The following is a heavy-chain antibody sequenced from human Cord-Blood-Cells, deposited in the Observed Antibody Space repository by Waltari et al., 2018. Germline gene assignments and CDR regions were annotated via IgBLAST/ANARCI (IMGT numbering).Heavy chain of an antibody. Sequence: QVQLVESGGGVVQPGRSLRLSCAAAGFTSSRSGMHWVRQAPGKGREWVAVIWYDGSNKYYADSVKGRFTIARDNSKNTLYLQMNSLRAEDTAVYYCARDAFDIWGQGTMVTVSS. CDR1: GFTSSRSG. J-gene: IGHJ3*02. CDR2: IWYDGSNK. CDR3: ARDAFDI. V-gene: IGHV3-33*01.